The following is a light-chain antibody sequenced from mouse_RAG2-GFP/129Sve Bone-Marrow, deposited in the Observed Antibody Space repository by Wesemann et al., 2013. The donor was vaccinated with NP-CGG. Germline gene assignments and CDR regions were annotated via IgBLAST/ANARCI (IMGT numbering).Light chain of an antibody. CDR3: LQGTHQPTWT. V-gene: IGKV1-88*01. Sequence: DRFSGSGSGTDFTLKISTIKPEDLGMYYCLQGTHQPTWTFGGGTKLEIK. J-gene: IGKJ1*01.